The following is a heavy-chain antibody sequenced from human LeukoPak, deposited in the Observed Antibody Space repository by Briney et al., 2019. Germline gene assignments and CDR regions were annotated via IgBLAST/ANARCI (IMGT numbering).Heavy chain of an antibody. Sequence: GGSLRLSCPASGFTFNSYAMSWVRQAPGKGLEWVSAISGSGRSTYYADSVKGRFTISRDNSKNTLYLQMNSLRAEDTAVYYCATALWSRWLMDYWGQGTLVTVSS. CDR3: ATALWSRWLMDY. CDR1: GFTFNSYA. J-gene: IGHJ4*02. D-gene: IGHD4-23*01. CDR2: ISGSGRST. V-gene: IGHV3-23*01.